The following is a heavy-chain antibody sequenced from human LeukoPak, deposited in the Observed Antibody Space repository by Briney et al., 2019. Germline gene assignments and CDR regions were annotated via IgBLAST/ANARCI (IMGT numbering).Heavy chain of an antibody. CDR1: GGSISSGDYY. D-gene: IGHD1-26*01. CDR3: AGSFSGSYHSAFDI. Sequence: SQTLSLTCAVSGGSISSGDYYWSWIRQPPGMGLEWIGYIYYSGSTYYNPSLKSRVSISVDTSKNQFSLKLSTVTAADTAVYYCAGSFSGSYHSAFDIWGQGTMVTVSS. J-gene: IGHJ3*02. V-gene: IGHV4-30-4*08. CDR2: IYYSGST.